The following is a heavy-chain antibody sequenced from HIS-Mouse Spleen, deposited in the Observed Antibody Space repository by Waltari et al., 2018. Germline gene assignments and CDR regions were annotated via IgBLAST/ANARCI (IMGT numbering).Heavy chain of an antibody. CDR1: GGSISSSSYY. D-gene: IGHD3-22*01. CDR3: ARDEPEPHYYYDSSGYYSYYYYGMDV. V-gene: IGHV4-39*07. J-gene: IGHJ6*02. CDR2: FYYGGGT. Sequence: QLQLQESGPGLVKPSETLSLTCTVSGGSISSSSYYWGWIRQPPGKGLEWIGRFYYGGGTYNNPSLKSRVTISVDTSKNQCSLKLSSVTAADTAVYYCARDEPEPHYYYDSSGYYSYYYYGMDVWDQGTTVTVSS.